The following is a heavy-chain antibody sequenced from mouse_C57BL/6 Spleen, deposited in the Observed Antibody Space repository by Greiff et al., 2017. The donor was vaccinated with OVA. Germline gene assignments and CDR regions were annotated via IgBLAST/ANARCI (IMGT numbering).Heavy chain of an antibody. V-gene: IGHV1-66*01. CDR3: ARPSPATVVEGALAY. CDR1: GYSFTSYY. D-gene: IGHD1-1*01. CDR2: IYPGSGNT. J-gene: IGHJ3*01. Sequence: VKLQESGPELVKPGASVKISCKASGYSFTSYYIHWVKQRPGQGLEWIGWIYPGSGNTKYNEKFKGKATLTADTSSSTAYMQLSSLTSEDSAFYYCARPSPATVVEGALAYWGQGTLVTVSA.